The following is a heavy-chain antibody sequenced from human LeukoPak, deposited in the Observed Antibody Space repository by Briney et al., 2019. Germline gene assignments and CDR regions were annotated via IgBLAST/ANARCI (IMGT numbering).Heavy chain of an antibody. CDR3: ARAPSDYGDYEMVDY. CDR1: GGSISSGDYY. Sequence: PSETLSLTCTVSGGSISSGDYYWSWIRQPPGKGLEWIGYIYYSGSTYYNPSLKSRVTISVDTSKNQFSLKLSSATAADTAVYYCARAPSDYGDYEMVDYWGQGTLVTVSS. J-gene: IGHJ4*02. V-gene: IGHV4-30-4*08. D-gene: IGHD4-17*01. CDR2: IYYSGST.